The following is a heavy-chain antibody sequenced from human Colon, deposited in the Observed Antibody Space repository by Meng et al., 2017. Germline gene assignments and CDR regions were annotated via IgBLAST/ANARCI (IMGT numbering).Heavy chain of an antibody. D-gene: IGHD6-13*01. CDR2: ISGNSGRI. CDR3: AKDISTNSGYYYFDY. J-gene: IGHJ4*02. V-gene: IGHV3-9*01. Sequence: SLKISCAASGFTFNNYVMHWVRQAPGRVLEWVSGISGNSGRIAYEDSVKGRFTISRDSAKNSLYLQMNSLINEDTALYYCAKDISTNSGYYYFDYWGQGTLVTVSS. CDR1: GFTFNNYV.